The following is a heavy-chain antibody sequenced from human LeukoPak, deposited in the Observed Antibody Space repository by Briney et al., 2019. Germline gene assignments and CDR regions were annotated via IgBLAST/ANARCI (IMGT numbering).Heavy chain of an antibody. D-gene: IGHD2-21*02. CDR2: MNPNSGNT. J-gene: IGHJ1*01. V-gene: IGHV1-8*01. Sequence: GASVKVSCKASGYTFTSYDSNWVRQATGQGLEWMGWMNPNSGNTGYAQKFQGRVTMTRNTSISTAYMELSSLRSEDTAVYYCARVKGGRIRRLPAEYFQHWGQGTLVTVSS. CDR1: GYTFTSYD. CDR3: ARVKGGRIRRLPAEYFQH.